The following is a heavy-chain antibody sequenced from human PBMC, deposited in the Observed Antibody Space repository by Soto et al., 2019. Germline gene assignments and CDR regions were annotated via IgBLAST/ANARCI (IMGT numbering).Heavy chain of an antibody. CDR3: ARGYGDYGGDFYYGMAV. D-gene: IGHD4-17*01. J-gene: IGHJ6*02. Sequence: EVQLVESGGGLVKPGGSLRLSCAASGFTFSSYSMNWVRQAPGKGLEWVSSISTSSTYIYYADSLKGRFTISRDNAKNLLYLQMNSLKAEDTAVYFCARGYGDYGGDFYYGMAVWGQGTMVTVSS. CDR1: GFTFSSYS. V-gene: IGHV3-21*01. CDR2: ISTSSTYI.